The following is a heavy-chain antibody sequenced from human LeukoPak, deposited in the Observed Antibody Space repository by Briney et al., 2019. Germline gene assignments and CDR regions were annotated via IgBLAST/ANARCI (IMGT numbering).Heavy chain of an antibody. CDR3: AGSRSYYPAGY. J-gene: IGHJ4*02. D-gene: IGHD1-26*01. CDR1: GFTFSVYY. V-gene: IGHV3-11*03. CDR2: ISSSTTDT. Sequence: VGSLRLSCAAPGFTFSVYYMSTIRQAQGKGLVWFSYISSSTTDTNYARFVKGRFNLTRDDAKHSLYLRMNSLRAEDTAVYYCAGSRSYYPAGYWGQGTPVTVS.